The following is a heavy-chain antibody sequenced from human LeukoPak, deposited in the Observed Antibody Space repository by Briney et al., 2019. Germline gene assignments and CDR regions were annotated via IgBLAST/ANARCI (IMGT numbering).Heavy chain of an antibody. CDR2: ISSQTQSP. V-gene: IGHV1-18*01. J-gene: IGHJ4*02. CDR3: GWDTMVDDVT. CDR1: GYISPFYG. D-gene: IGHD4/OR15-4a*01. Sequence: ASVKVSCKVSGYISPFYGITWVRQAPGQGLERMGWISSQTQSPNYAQKLQGRLTITTDIATSTTYMALTSLRYDDAAIYYCGWDTMVDDVTWGQGTLITVSS.